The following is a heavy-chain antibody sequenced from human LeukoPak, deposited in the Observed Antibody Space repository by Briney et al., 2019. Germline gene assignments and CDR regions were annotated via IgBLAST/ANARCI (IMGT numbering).Heavy chain of an antibody. CDR3: ARGGYSGYDYANYFDY. Sequence: ASVKVSCKASGYTFTSYAMHWVRQAPGQRLEWMGWINAGNGNTKYSQKFQGRVTITRDTSVSTAYMELSSLRSEDTAVYYCARGGYSGYDYANYFDYWGQGTLVTVSP. V-gene: IGHV1-3*01. CDR1: GYTFTSYA. D-gene: IGHD5-12*01. CDR2: INAGNGNT. J-gene: IGHJ4*02.